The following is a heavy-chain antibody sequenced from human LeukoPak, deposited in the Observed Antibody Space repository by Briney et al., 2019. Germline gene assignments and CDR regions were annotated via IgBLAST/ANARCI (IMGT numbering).Heavy chain of an antibody. J-gene: IGHJ4*02. CDR2: TYYKSKWYN. CDR1: GDSVSSNSAA. D-gene: IGHD3-22*01. Sequence: SQTLSLTCAISGDSVSSNSAAWNWIRQSPSRGLEWLGRTYYKSKWYNDYAVSVKSRITINPDTSKNQFSLQLNSVTPEDTAVYYCARAGVAYYDSSGYPIYYFDPWGQGTLVTVSS. V-gene: IGHV6-1*01. CDR3: ARAGVAYYDSSGYPIYYFDP.